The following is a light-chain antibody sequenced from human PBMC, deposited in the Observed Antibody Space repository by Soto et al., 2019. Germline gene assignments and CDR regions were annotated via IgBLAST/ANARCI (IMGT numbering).Light chain of an antibody. CDR1: QGIRND. CDR2: AAS. CDR3: QQANSFTIT. Sequence: AIQMTQSPSSLSASVGDRVTITCRASQGIRNDLGWYQQKPGKAPKLLIYAASSLQSGVPSRFSGSGSGTDFNLTISRLQTEDFATYYCQQANSFTITFGQGTRLEIK. J-gene: IGKJ5*01. V-gene: IGKV1-6*01.